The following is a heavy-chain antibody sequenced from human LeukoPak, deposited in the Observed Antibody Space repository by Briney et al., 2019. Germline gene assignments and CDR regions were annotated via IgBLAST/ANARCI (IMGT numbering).Heavy chain of an antibody. D-gene: IGHD2-8*01. V-gene: IGHV4-34*01. Sequence: SETLSLTCTVSGGSISSYYWSWIRQPPGKGLEWIGEINHSGSTNYNPSLKSRVTISVDASKNQSSLKLSSVTAADTAVYYCASTHCTNGVCYRDYWGQGTLVTVSS. CDR2: INHSGST. J-gene: IGHJ4*02. CDR3: ASTHCTNGVCYRDY. CDR1: GGSISSYY.